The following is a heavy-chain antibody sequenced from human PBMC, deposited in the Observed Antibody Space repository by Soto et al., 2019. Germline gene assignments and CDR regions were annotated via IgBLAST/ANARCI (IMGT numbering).Heavy chain of an antibody. Sequence: EAQLVQSGGGLVQPGGSLHLSCAASGFTFGGSPVHWVRQASGKGLEWVGRISSDSASSAIAYAASVRGRFTLSRDDSKNTAYLQVNSLEVEDTALYYCVIEGFRRTGCYSLDLWGPGTLVTVSS. V-gene: IGHV3-73*01. CDR3: VIEGFRRTGCYSLDL. J-gene: IGHJ5*02. D-gene: IGHD2-2*01. CDR1: GFTFGGSP. CDR2: ISSDSASSAI.